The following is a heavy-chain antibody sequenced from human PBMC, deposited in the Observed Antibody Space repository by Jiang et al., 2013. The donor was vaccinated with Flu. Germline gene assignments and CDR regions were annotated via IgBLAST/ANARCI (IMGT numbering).Heavy chain of an antibody. CDR1: GTFSNIA. V-gene: IGHV1-69*06. Sequence: GTFSNIAVSWVRQAPGQGLEWMGGIIPVFGTANYAQKFQGRVTITADKSTSTAYMELSSLRSEDTAVYYCARARSLWFGDYWGQGTLVTVSS. D-gene: IGHD3-10*01. J-gene: IGHJ4*02. CDR2: IIPVFGTA. CDR3: ARARSLWFGDY.